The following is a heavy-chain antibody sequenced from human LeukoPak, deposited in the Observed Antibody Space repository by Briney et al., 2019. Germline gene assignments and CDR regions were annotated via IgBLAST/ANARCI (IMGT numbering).Heavy chain of an antibody. CDR2: IWYDGSNK. Sequence: GGSLRLSCAASGFTFSSYGMHWVRQASGKGLEWVAVIWYDGSNKYYADSVKGRFTISRDNSKNTLYLQMNSLRAEDTAVYYCAKDLGLWFGELTYFDYWGQGTLVTVSS. V-gene: IGHV3-33*06. D-gene: IGHD3-10*01. J-gene: IGHJ4*02. CDR1: GFTFSSYG. CDR3: AKDLGLWFGELTYFDY.